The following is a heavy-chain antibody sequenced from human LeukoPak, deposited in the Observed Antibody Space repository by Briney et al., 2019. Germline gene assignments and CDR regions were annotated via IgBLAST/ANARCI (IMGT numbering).Heavy chain of an antibody. J-gene: IGHJ4*02. CDR2: INHSGST. Sequence: PSETLSLTCAVYGGSFSGYYWSWIRQPPGKGLEWIGEINHSGSTNYNPSLKSRVTISVDTSKNQFSLKLSSVTAADTAVYYCARGTGEDTAMAHTTFDYWGQRTLVTVSS. CDR3: ARGTGEDTAMAHTTFDY. D-gene: IGHD5-18*01. CDR1: GGSFSGYY. V-gene: IGHV4-34*01.